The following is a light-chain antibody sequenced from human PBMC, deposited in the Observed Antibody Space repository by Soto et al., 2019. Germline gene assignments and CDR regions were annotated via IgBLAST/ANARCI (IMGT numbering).Light chain of an antibody. V-gene: IGKV3-11*01. CDR2: DST. CDR3: QQRNVWPPIT. Sequence: VLKQSAATLPLTTGERATLSCRASQSIHTSLAWYQQKSGKPPRLVIYDSTLRANGVPDRFGGSRSGTEFTLTIHCLEPEDFAVYYCQQRNVWPPITFGQGTRLEIK. J-gene: IGKJ5*01. CDR1: QSIHTS.